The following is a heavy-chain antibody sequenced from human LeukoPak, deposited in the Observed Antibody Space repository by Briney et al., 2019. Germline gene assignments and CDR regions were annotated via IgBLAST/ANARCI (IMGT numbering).Heavy chain of an antibody. Sequence: PGGSLRLSCAASGFTFSNYAMNWVRQAPGKGLEWVSGISGSGGSAYYADSVKGRFTISRDNSKNTLYLHTNSLRAEDTAVYYCAKPAEGYNYGFFDNWGQGTLVTVSS. V-gene: IGHV3-23*01. D-gene: IGHD5-18*01. CDR3: AKPAEGYNYGFFDN. J-gene: IGHJ4*02. CDR1: GFTFSNYA. CDR2: ISGSGGSA.